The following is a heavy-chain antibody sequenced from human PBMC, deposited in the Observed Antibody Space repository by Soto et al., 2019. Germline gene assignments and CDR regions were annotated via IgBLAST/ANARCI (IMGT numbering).Heavy chain of an antibody. J-gene: IGHJ4*02. CDR3: AKDPTSSGYFEY. Sequence: GWSLRLSCAASGFTFSSYGIHWVRQAPGKGLEWVSLISYDGSNKYYADCVKGRFTISRDNSKNTLYLQMNSLRAEDTAVYYCAKDPTSSGYFEYQGKGTLVTVSS. V-gene: IGHV3-30*18. D-gene: IGHD6-25*01. CDR1: GFTFSSYG. CDR2: ISYDGSNK.